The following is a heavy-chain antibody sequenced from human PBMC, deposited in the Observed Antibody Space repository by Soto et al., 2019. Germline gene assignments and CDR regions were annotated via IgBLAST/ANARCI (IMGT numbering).Heavy chain of an antibody. CDR1: GYTFTSYG. CDR2: ISAYNGNT. D-gene: IGHD1-1*01. Sequence: QVQLVQSGAEVKKPGASVKVSCKASGYTFTSYGISWVRQASGQGLEWMGWISAYNGNTKYAQKLQGRVTMTTDTSTSTAYRDLRSLRSADTAVYYCARDEAYKWNDGGWFDPWGQGTLVTVSS. CDR3: ARDEAYKWNDGGWFDP. J-gene: IGHJ5*02. V-gene: IGHV1-18*01.